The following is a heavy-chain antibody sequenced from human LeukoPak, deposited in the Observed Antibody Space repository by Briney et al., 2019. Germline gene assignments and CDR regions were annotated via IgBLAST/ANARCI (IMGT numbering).Heavy chain of an antibody. J-gene: IGHJ4*02. CDR2: INHRGTT. CDR3: ARHLGTPGTRGFDY. V-gene: IGHV4-4*02. CDR1: GGSIISFW. D-gene: IGHD1-1*01. Sequence: PSETLSLTCAVSGGSIISFWWSWVRQPPGKGLEWIGEINHRGTTNSDTSLKSRVTMSVGTSKNQLSLTLSSVTAADTGVYYCARHLGTPGTRGFDYWGQGIQVTVSS.